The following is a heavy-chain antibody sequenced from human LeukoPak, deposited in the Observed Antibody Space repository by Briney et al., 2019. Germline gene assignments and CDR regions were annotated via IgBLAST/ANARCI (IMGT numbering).Heavy chain of an antibody. CDR3: AKAYGSNGYFQLPIDC. CDR1: GFTFSSYG. V-gene: IGHV3-21*04. J-gene: IGHJ4*02. CDR2: ISSSSSYI. D-gene: IGHD3-22*01. Sequence: GGSLRLSCAASGFTFSSYGMSWVRQAPGKGLEWVSSISSSSSYIYYADSVKGRFTISRDNSKNTLYLQLNSLRAEDTAVYYCAKAYGSNGYFQLPIDCWGQGTLVTVSS.